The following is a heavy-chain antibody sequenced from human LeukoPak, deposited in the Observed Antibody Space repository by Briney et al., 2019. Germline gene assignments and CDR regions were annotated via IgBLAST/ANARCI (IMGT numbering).Heavy chain of an antibody. J-gene: IGHJ4*02. Sequence: GGSLRLSCAAPGFTFSSYAMSWIRQAPGKGLEWVSAISGSGGSTYYADSVKGRFTISRDNSKNTLYLQMNSLRAEDTAVYYCAKGQEPYYYDSSFDYWGQGTLVTVSS. CDR1: GFTFSSYA. CDR2: ISGSGGST. V-gene: IGHV3-23*01. CDR3: AKGQEPYYYDSSFDY. D-gene: IGHD3-22*01.